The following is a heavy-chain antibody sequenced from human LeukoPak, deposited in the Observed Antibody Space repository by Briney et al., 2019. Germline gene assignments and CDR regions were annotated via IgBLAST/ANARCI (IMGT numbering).Heavy chain of an antibody. Sequence: GGSLRLSCAASGFIFTNHAMSCVRQAPGKGLEWVSTVTNSGDTTYYADSVKGRFTISRDNSKNTLYLQMNNLRAEDTAVYYCAKFLGVSVWYGIIDPWGQGTLVTVSS. V-gene: IGHV3-23*01. CDR2: VTNSGDTT. CDR1: GFIFTNHA. CDR3: AKFLGVSVWYGIIDP. J-gene: IGHJ5*02. D-gene: IGHD3-10*01.